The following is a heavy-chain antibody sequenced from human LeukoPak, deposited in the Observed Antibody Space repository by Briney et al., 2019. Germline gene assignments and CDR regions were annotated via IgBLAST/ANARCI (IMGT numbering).Heavy chain of an antibody. V-gene: IGHV3-23*01. D-gene: IGHD5-18*01. J-gene: IGHJ5*02. CDR3: AIVDTVPGPHPFDP. Sequence: GGSLRLSCAASGFTFSSYAMSWVRQAPGKGLEWVSAISGSGDSTYYADSVKGRFTISRDNSKNTLYLQMNSLRAEDTAVYYCAIVDTVPGPHPFDPWGQGTLVTVSS. CDR2: ISGSGDST. CDR1: GFTFSSYA.